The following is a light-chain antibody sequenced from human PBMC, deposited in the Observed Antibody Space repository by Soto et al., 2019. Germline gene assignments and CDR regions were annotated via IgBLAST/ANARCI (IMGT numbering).Light chain of an antibody. J-gene: IGLJ1*01. CDR3: QSYDSSLSGYV. CDR2: ENN. Sequence: QSVLTQPPSVSEAPGQRVTISCTGSSSNIGAGYEAHWYQQVPGTAPKLLNYENNNRPSGVPDRFSGSKSGTSASLAITGLHAEDEAEYYCQSYDSSLSGYVFGTGTKLTVL. CDR1: SSNIGAGYE. V-gene: IGLV1-40*01.